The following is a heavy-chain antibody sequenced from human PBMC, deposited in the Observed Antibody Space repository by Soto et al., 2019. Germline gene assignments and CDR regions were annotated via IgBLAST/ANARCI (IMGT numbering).Heavy chain of an antibody. V-gene: IGHV4-59*01. CDR1: GGSISSYY. D-gene: IGHD1-26*01. CDR3: ARDKWELNYGLDY. CDR2: IYYSGST. J-gene: IGHJ4*02. Sequence: QVQLQESGPGLVKPSETLSLTCTVSGGSISSYYWSWIRQPPGKGLEWIGYIYYSGSTNYNPSLKSRVTISVDTSKNQFSLKLSSVTAADTAVYYCARDKWELNYGLDYWGQGTLVTVSS.